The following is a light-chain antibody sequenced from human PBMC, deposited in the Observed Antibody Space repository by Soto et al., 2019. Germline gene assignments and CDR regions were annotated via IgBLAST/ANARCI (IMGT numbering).Light chain of an antibody. CDR3: QQSFTTPLT. Sequence: DIQMSQSPSSLSASVGDRVIITCRASQSGRTYLNWYQQRRGRAPILLIYSASNLQSGVPPRFLGSGSGTEFTLTINKLQPEDFATYYCQQSFTTPLTFGGGTRVEI. J-gene: IGKJ4*01. CDR2: SAS. V-gene: IGKV1-39*01. CDR1: QSGRTY.